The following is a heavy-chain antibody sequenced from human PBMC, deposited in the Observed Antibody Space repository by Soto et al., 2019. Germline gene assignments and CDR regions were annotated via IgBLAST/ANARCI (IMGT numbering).Heavy chain of an antibody. CDR1: GGSISRYY. J-gene: IGHJ6*02. CDR2: IYYSGST. V-gene: IGHV4-59*01. CDR3: ARGGRLYFSINPWYYDGIDV. Sequence: SETLSHTCTVSGGSISRYYWRWIRQPPGKGLEWIGYIYYSGSTNYNPSLKSRVTISVDTSKNQFSLKLSSVTAADTAVYYCARGGRLYFSINPWYYDGIDVRGQRTTVTVS. D-gene: IGHD4-4*01.